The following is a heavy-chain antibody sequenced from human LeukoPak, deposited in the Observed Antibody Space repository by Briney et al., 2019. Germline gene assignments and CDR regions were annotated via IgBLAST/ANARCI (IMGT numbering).Heavy chain of an antibody. CDR2: MNPNSGNT. D-gene: IGHD3-3*01. V-gene: IGHV1-8*03. J-gene: IGHJ4*02. CDR1: GYTFTSYG. Sequence: ASVKVSCKASGYTFTSYGISWVRQAPGQGLEWMGWMNPNSGNTGYAQKFQGRVTITRSTSISTAYMELSSLRSEDTAVYYCARVSYDFWSGYSTPDYWGQGTLVTVSS. CDR3: ARVSYDFWSGYSTPDY.